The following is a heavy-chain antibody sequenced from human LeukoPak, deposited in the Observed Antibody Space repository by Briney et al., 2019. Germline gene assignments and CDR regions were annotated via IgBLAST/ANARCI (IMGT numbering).Heavy chain of an antibody. V-gene: IGHV3-21*01. CDR3: ARDYHLGYCSGTSCSDAFDI. CDR1: GFTFSSYS. D-gene: IGHD2-2*01. CDR2: ISSSSSYI. J-gene: IGHJ3*02. Sequence: GGSLRLSCAASGFTFSSYSMNWVRQAPGKGLEWVSSISSSSSYIYYADSVKGRFTISRDNAKNSLYLQMNSLRAEDTAVYYCARDYHLGYCSGTSCSDAFDIWGQGTMVTVSS.